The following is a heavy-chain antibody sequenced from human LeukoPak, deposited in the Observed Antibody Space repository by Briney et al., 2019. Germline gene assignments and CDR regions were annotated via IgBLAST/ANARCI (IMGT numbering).Heavy chain of an antibody. CDR3: ARDKWGPSDY. J-gene: IGHJ4*02. D-gene: IGHD7-27*01. CDR2: IRYDGSNK. Sequence: GGSLRLSCAASGFTFSSYGMHWVRQAPGKGLEWVAFIRYDGSNKYYADSVKGRFTISRDNAKNSLYLQMNSLRAEDTAVYYCARDKWGPSDYWGQGTLVTVSS. V-gene: IGHV3-30*02. CDR1: GFTFSSYG.